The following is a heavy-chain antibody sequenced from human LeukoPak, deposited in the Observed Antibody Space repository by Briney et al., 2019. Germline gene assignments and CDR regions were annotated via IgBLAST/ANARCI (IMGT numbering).Heavy chain of an antibody. V-gene: IGHV4-39*01. D-gene: IGHD2-2*01. J-gene: IGHJ4*02. CDR1: GGSISSSSYY. CDR3: ARTTTIGYCSSTSCPGAGSFDY. Sequence: SSETLSLTCTGSGGSISSSSYYWGWIRQPPGKGLEWIGSIYYSCSTYYNPSLKSRVTISVDTPKNQFSLKLRPVTAALPAVYYCARTTTIGYCSSTSCPGAGSFDYWGQGTLVTVSS. CDR2: IYYSCST.